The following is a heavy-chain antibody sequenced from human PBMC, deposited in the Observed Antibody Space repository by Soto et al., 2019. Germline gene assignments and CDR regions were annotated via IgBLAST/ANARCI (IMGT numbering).Heavy chain of an antibody. Sequence: ASVKVSCKASGYTFTGYYMHWVRQAPGQGLEWMGWINPNSGGTNYAQKFQGRVTMTRDTSISTAYMELSRLRSDDTAVYYCARGSIQLWLSGYNWFDTWGQGTLVTVSS. D-gene: IGHD5-18*01. CDR3: ARGSIQLWLSGYNWFDT. CDR1: GYTFTGYY. CDR2: INPNSGGT. V-gene: IGHV1-2*02. J-gene: IGHJ5*02.